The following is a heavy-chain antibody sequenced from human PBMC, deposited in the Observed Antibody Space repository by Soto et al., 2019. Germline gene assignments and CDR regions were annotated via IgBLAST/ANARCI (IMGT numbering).Heavy chain of an antibody. CDR2: ISGSGGST. Sequence: PGGSLRLSCAASGFTFSSYAMSWVRQAPGKGLEWVSAISGSGGSTYYADSVRGRFTISRDNSKNTLYLQMNSLRAEDTAVYYCAKDVGATKTTHLDYWGQGTLVTVSS. CDR3: AKDVGATKTTHLDY. V-gene: IGHV3-23*01. D-gene: IGHD1-26*01. J-gene: IGHJ4*02. CDR1: GFTFSSYA.